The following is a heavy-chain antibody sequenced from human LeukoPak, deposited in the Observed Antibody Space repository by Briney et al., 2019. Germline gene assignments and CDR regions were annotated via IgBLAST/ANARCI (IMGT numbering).Heavy chain of an antibody. V-gene: IGHV3-74*01. J-gene: IGHJ4*02. D-gene: IGHD3-3*01. CDR1: GFTFRTYW. CDR3: ARGGYDFWSGYRIDY. Sequence: GGSLRLSCAVSGFTFRTYWMHWVRQVPGKGLVWVSRINEDGSITNYADSVTGRFRISRDNAENTLYLQMDSLRAEDTAVYYCARGGYDFWSGYRIDYWGQGTLVTVSS. CDR2: INEDGSIT.